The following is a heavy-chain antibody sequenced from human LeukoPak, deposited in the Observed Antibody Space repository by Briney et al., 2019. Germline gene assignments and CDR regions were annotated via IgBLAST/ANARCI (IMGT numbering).Heavy chain of an antibody. CDR1: GGTFKDYY. J-gene: IGHJ4*01. CDR2: INHSGTI. Sequence: SETLSLTCAVYGGTFKDYYWTWIRQSPGKGLEWIGEINHSGTINSNPSLKSRVTISVDTPKNQFSLRLTSVTAADAAIYYCARGRRYYYGSGFYYWGQGTLVTVST. D-gene: IGHD3-10*01. CDR3: ARGRRYYYGSGFYY. V-gene: IGHV4-34*01.